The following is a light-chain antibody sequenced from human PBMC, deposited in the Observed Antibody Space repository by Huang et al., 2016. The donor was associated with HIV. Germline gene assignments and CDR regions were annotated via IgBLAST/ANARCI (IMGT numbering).Light chain of an antibody. V-gene: IGKV3-11*01. CDR1: QRVRTC. CDR2: DAS. Sequence: EIVLTQFPATLSLSPGERATLSCRASQRVRTCLPWYQQKPGRAPWLLIYDASKSATGFPSRFSGSGSGTDFPLTIRSREPEDFAVYYCVQCSNWPFTFGPGTKVDIK. J-gene: IGKJ3*01. CDR3: VQCSNWPFT.